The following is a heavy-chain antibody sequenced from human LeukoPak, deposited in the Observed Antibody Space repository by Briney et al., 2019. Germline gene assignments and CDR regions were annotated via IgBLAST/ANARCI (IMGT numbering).Heavy chain of an antibody. J-gene: IGHJ6*03. V-gene: IGHV3-23*01. Sequence: GESLRLSCAASGFTFSSYGMSWVRQAPGKGLEWVSTISGSGGSTYYADSVKGRFSISRDNSKNTLYLQMNSLRAEDTAVYHCAKGRTTEWHYYMDVWGKGTTVTVSS. CDR2: ISGSGGST. D-gene: IGHD2/OR15-2a*01. CDR3: AKGRTTEWHYYMDV. CDR1: GFTFSSYG.